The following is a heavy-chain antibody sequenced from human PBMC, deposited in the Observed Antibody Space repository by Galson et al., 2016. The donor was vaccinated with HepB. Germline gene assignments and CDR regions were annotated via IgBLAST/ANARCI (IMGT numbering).Heavy chain of an antibody. CDR2: SDTTSTTT. V-gene: IGHV3-48*01. D-gene: IGHD2-15*01. CDR1: GFSFNIFS. J-gene: IGHJ3*01. CDR3: ARDRGYYTGGNCYRFFDF. Sequence: SLRLSCAASGFSFNIFSVSWVRQAPGKGLEWISYSDTTSTTTYYAESVRGRFTISRDNAQGLVHLQLNSLRVDDTAVYYCARDRGYYTGGNCYRFFDFWGQGIMVTVSS.